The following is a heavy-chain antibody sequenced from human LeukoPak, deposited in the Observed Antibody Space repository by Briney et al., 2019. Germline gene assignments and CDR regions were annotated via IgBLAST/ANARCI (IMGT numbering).Heavy chain of an antibody. CDR2: INHSGST. J-gene: IGHJ5*02. V-gene: IGHV4-34*01. Sequence: PSETLSLTCAVYGGSFSGYYWSWIRQPPGKGLEWIGEINHSGSTNYNPSLKSRVTISVDTSKNQFSLKLSSVTAADTAVYYCARVEVPATRNSWFDPWGQGTLVTVSS. CDR1: GGSFSGYY. D-gene: IGHD2-2*01. CDR3: ARVEVPATRNSWFDP.